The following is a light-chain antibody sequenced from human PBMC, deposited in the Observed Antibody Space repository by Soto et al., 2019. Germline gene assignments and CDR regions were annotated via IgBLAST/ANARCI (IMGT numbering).Light chain of an antibody. CDR3: QQYNVNWT. CDR2: KAS. V-gene: IGKV1-5*03. J-gene: IGKJ1*01. Sequence: DIQMTQSPSTLSASVGDRVTITCRASQSISSWLAWYQQKPGKAPKLLIYKASTLQSGVPSRFSGSGSGTEFTLAISSLQPDDSATYYCQQYNVNWTFGQGPKVDIK. CDR1: QSISSW.